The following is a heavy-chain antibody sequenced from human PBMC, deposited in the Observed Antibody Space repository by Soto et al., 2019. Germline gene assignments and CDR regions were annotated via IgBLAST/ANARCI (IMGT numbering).Heavy chain of an antibody. CDR1: GYTFTNFG. CDR2: ISAYNGNT. J-gene: IGHJ4*02. Sequence: QVQLVQSGAEVKKPGASVKVSCKASGYTFTNFGISWVRQAPGQGLEWMGWISAYNGNTNYAQNSQGRATMTTDTSVSNFYVGLGGRRCEDRGVYSCWRGGTPFYSWGQGTLVTVSS. V-gene: IGHV1-18*01. CDR3: WRGGTPFYS.